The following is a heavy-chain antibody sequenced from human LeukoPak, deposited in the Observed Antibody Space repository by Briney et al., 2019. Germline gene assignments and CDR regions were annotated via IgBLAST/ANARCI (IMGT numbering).Heavy chain of an antibody. D-gene: IGHD5-18*01. CDR1: GYTFTGYY. CDR2: INPNSGGT. V-gene: IGHV1-2*02. CDR3: ARGTAVVKYNWFDP. J-gene: IGHJ5*02. Sequence: ASVKVSCKASGYTFTGYYMHWVRQAPGQGLEWMGWINPNSGGTNYAQKFQGRVTMTRDTSISTAYMELSRLRSDDTAVYYCARGTAVVKYNWFDPWGQGTLVTVSS.